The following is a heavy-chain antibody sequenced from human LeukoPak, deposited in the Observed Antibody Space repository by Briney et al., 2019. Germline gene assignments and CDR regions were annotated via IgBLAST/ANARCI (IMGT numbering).Heavy chain of an antibody. CDR3: ARGRGLTTVAYYYYYYMDV. Sequence: PSETLSLTCTVSGGSISGYHWSWIRQPPGKGLEWIGYIYYSGSTSYNPSLKSRVTISVDTSKNQFSLKLSSVTAADTAVYYCARGRGLTTVAYYYYYYMDVWGKGTTVTVSS. D-gene: IGHD4-11*01. CDR1: GGSISGYH. V-gene: IGHV4-59*12. CDR2: IYYSGST. J-gene: IGHJ6*03.